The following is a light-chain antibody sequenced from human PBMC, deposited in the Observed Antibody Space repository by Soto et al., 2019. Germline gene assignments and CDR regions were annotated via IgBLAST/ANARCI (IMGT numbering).Light chain of an antibody. Sequence: EIVLTQSPATLSLSPGERATLSCRASQSVNSYLAWYQQRPGQAPRLLIYDASNRATGIPARFSGSGSGTDFTLTISSLEPEDFAIYYCQQYHTFPTFGQGTKVEIK. CDR1: QSVNSY. CDR3: QQYHTFPT. CDR2: DAS. V-gene: IGKV3-11*01. J-gene: IGKJ1*01.